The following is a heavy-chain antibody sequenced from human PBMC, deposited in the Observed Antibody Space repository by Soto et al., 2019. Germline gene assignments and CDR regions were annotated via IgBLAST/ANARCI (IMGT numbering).Heavy chain of an antibody. CDR1: GGTFSSYA. CDR3: ARSEWLVPSYAVTRYNWFDP. Sequence: GASVKVSCKASGGTFSSYAISWVRQAPGQGLEWMGGIIPIFGTANYAQKFQGRGTITADESTSTAYMELSSLRSEDTAVYYFARSEWLVPSYAVTRYNWFDPWGQGTLVTVSS. J-gene: IGHJ5*02. CDR2: IIPIFGTA. D-gene: IGHD6-19*01. V-gene: IGHV1-69*13.